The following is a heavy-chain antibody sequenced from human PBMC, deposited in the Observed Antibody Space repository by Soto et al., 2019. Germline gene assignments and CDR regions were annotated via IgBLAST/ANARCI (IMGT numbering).Heavy chain of an antibody. V-gene: IGHV6-1*01. J-gene: IGHJ4*02. CDR1: GDSVSSISAA. D-gene: IGHD5-12*01. CDR3: ARRDGYHFDY. Sequence: SQTLSLTCAISGDSVSSISAAWNWIRQSPSRGLERLGRTYYRSKWNNDYSISVKSRITINPDTSKNHFSLQLNSVTPEDTAVYYCARRDGYHFDYWGQGTLVTVSS. CDR2: TYYRSKWNN.